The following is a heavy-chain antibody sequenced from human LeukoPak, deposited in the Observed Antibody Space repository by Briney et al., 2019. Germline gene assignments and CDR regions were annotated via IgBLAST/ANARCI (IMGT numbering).Heavy chain of an antibody. V-gene: IGHV5-51*01. CDR2: IYPGDSDT. CDR3: ARLEMATISPDAFDI. J-gene: IGHJ3*02. CDR1: GYSFTSYW. Sequence: GESLKISCKGSGYSFTSYWIGWVRQMPGKGLEGMGIIYPGDSDTRYSPSFQGQVTISADKSISTAYLQWSSLKASDTAMYYCARLEMATISPDAFDIWGQGTMVTVSS. D-gene: IGHD5-24*01.